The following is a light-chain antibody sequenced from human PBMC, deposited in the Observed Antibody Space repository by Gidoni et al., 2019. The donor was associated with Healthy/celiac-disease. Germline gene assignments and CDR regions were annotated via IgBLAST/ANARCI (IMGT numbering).Light chain of an antibody. V-gene: IGKV1-33*01. CDR1: QDISNY. CDR3: QPYDNLPYT. J-gene: IGKJ2*01. CDR2: DAS. Sequence: SASVGDRVTITCKASQDISNYFNWYQQKPGKAPTLLIYDASNSETEVTSRFSGSGSGTDFTFTISRRQSEDIATYYCQPYDNLPYTFGQGTQLEIK.